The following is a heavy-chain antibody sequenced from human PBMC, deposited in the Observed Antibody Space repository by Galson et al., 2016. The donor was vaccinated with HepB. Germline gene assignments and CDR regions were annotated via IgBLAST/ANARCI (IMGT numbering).Heavy chain of an antibody. J-gene: IGHJ4*02. CDR3: AKEDNIAGATTINN. CDR2: ITSGGST. D-gene: IGHD1-26*01. CDR1: GFTFSSYA. Sequence: SLRLSCATSGFTFSSYAMPWVRQAPGKGLEWVSVITSGGSTYYAASVKGRFTISRDNSKNTQYVQMNNLGAEDTAVYYCAKEDNIAGATTINNWGQGTLVTVSS. V-gene: IGHV3-23*01.